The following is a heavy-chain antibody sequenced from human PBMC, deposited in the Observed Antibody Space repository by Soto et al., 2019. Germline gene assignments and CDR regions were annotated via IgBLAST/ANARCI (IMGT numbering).Heavy chain of an antibody. V-gene: IGHV3-30*18. D-gene: IGHD5-12*01. J-gene: IGHJ6*02. CDR1: GFTFSSYG. Sequence: PGGSLRLSCAASGFTFSSYGMHWVRQAPGKWLEWVAVISYDGSNKYYADSVKGRFTISRDNSKNTLYLQMNSLRAEDTAVYYCAKDNGGYDAYYYYYGMDVWGQGXTVTVYS. CDR3: AKDNGGYDAYYYYYGMDV. CDR2: ISYDGSNK.